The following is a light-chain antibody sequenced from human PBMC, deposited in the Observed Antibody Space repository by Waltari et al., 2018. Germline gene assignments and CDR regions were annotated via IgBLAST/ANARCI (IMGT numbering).Light chain of an antibody. V-gene: IGLV8-61*01. CDR1: SGSVHTHTS. CDR3: SMYMGSGIWV. CDR2: KGN. Sequence: QTVLPQAPSLSMSPGGTVTLTCALSSGSVHTHTSPTWYQQTPGRAAPTLVYKGNGRSCGFPDRFSGSILGNKAALTITGAQADDESDYYCSMYMGSGIWVFGGGTKLTVL. J-gene: IGLJ3*02.